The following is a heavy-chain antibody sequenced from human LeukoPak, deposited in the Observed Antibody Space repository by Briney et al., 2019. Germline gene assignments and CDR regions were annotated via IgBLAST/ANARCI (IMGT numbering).Heavy chain of an antibody. V-gene: IGHV1-18*01. CDR3: ARVRSIVGVPAAPLDY. CDR2: ISVFNGDT. J-gene: IGHJ4*02. Sequence: ASAKVSCTASGYSFSTYAISWVRQAPGQGLEWIGWISVFNGDTKYGQRFQGRVTMTTDASSNTAYMDLRSLRSDDTAVYYCARVRSIVGVPAAPLDYGGQGPPVIVS. D-gene: IGHD2-2*01. CDR1: GYSFSTYA.